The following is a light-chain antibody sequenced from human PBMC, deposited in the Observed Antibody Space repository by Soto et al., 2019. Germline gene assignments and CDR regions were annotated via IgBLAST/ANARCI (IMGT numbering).Light chain of an antibody. CDR2: GAS. V-gene: IGKV3-20*01. CDR3: QLYGNSLT. CDR1: QSVSSSY. Sequence: EIVLTQSPGTLSLSPGERATLSCRASQSVSSSYLAWYQQKVGQAPRLLIYGASNRATDIPDRFSGSGSGTDFTLTITXLEPEDFAVYYCQLYGNSLTFGQGTRLEIK. J-gene: IGKJ5*01.